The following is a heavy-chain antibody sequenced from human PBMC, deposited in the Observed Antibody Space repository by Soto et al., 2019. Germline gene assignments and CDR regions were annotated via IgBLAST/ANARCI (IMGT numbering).Heavy chain of an antibody. CDR1: GGTFSSYA. J-gene: IGHJ6*02. CDR2: IIPIFGTA. D-gene: IGHD2-2*01. V-gene: IGHV1-69*13. CDR3: ARVPPKLVVVPAAMAADYYYYGMDV. Sequence: SVKVSCKASGGTFSSYAISWVRQAPGQGLEWMGGIIPIFGTANYAQKFQGRVTITADESTSTAYMELSSLRSEDTAVYYCARVPPKLVVVPAAMAADYYYYGMDVWGQGTTVTVSS.